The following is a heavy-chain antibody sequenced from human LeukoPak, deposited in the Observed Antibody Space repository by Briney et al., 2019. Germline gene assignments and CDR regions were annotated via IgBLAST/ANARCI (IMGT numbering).Heavy chain of an antibody. CDR2: INHSGST. CDR1: GGSFSGYY. D-gene: IGHD6-13*01. CDR3: ARGRGIYSSSWSGFRYYFDY. Sequence: SETLSLTCAVYGGSFSGYYWSWIRQPPGKGLEWIGEINHSGSTNYNPSLKSRVTISVDTSKNQFSLKLSSVTAADTAVYYCARGRGIYSSSWSGFRYYFDYWGQGTLVTVSS. V-gene: IGHV4-34*01. J-gene: IGHJ4*02.